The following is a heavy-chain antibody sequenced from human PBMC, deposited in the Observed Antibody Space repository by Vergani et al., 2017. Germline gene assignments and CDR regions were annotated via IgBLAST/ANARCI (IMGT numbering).Heavy chain of an antibody. CDR3: ARDGTYDSSGYYDY. CDR1: GFTFSSYS. CDR2: ISSSSSYI. Sequence: EVQLVESGGGLVKPGGSLRLSCAASGFTFSSYSMNWVRQAPGKGLEWVSSISSSSSYIYYTDSVQGRFTLSRDNAKNSLYLQMNSLRAEDTDVYYCARDGTYDSSGYYDYWGQGTLVTVSS. D-gene: IGHD3-22*01. V-gene: IGHV3-21*01. J-gene: IGHJ4*02.